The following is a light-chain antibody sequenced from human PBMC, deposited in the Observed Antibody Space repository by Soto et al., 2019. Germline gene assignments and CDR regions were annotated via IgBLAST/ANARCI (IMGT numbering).Light chain of an antibody. CDR3: AAWDDSLKGVV. Sequence: QSALTQPRSVSGSPGQSVTISCTGTSSDVGGYNYVSWYQQHSGKAPKLMIYDVNKRPSGVPDRFSGSKSGNAASLTISGLQADDETDYYCAAWDDSLKGVVFGGGTKVTVL. J-gene: IGLJ2*01. CDR1: SSDVGGYNY. CDR2: DVN. V-gene: IGLV2-11*01.